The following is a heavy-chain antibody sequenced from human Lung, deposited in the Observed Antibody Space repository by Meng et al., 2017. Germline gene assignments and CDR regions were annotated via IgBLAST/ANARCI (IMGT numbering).Heavy chain of an antibody. CDR1: GGSFSDYY. Sequence: QGQLQQWRAGLLKPAATLSITCVVSGGSFSDYYWSWIRQPPGKGLEWIGEINHSGSTNYNPSLESRATISVDTSQNNLSLKLGSVTAADSAVYYCARGPTTMAHDFDYWGQGTLVTVSS. CDR2: INHSGST. CDR3: ARGPTTMAHDFDY. D-gene: IGHD4-11*01. J-gene: IGHJ4*02. V-gene: IGHV4-34*01.